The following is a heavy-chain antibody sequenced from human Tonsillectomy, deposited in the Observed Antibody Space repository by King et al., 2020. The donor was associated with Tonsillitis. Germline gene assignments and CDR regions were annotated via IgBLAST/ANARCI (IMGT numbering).Heavy chain of an antibody. D-gene: IGHD2-15*01. CDR2: IKQDGREE. V-gene: IGHV3-7*01. Sequence: VQLVESGGGLVQPGGSLRLSCAASGFTLSGFWLSWVRQAPGKGLEWVANIKQDGREEYYVDSVKGRFTIARDNPKNSMYLQMNSLRAADTAMYYCARSGRPADSKYYYMDVWSKGTTVTVSS. CDR3: ARSGRPADSKYYYMDV. CDR1: GFTLSGFW. J-gene: IGHJ6*03.